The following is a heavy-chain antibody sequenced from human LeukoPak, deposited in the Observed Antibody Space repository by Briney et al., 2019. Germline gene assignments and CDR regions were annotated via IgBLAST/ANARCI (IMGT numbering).Heavy chain of an antibody. CDR1: GGSFSGYY. J-gene: IGHJ6*02. CDR3: ASLSNYVSYYYGMDV. CDR2: INHSGST. D-gene: IGHD4-11*01. V-gene: IGHV4-34*01. Sequence: SETLSLTCAAYGGSFSGYYWSWIRQPPGKGLEWIGEINHSGSTNYNPSLKSRVTISVDTSKNQFSLKLSSVTAADTAVYYCASLSNYVSYYYGMDVWGQGTTVTVSS.